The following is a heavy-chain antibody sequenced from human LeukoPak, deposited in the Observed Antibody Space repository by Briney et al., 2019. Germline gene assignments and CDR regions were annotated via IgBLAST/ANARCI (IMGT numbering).Heavy chain of an antibody. CDR2: IYYSGST. CDR3: ARSWLGGSSGWSRGVNWFDP. J-gene: IGHJ5*02. D-gene: IGHD6-19*01. V-gene: IGHV4-59*08. CDR1: GGSISSYY. Sequence: SETLSLTCTVSGGSISSYYWSWIRQPPGKGLEWIGYIYYSGSTNYNPSLKSRVTISVDTSKNQFSLKLSSVTAADTAVYYCARSWLGGSSGWSRGVNWFDPWGQGTLVTVSS.